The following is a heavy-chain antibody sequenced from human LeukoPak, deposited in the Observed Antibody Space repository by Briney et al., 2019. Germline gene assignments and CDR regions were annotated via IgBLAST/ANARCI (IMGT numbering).Heavy chain of an antibody. J-gene: IGHJ6*04. CDR1: GFTFSGYE. Sequence: GGSLRLSCAASGFTFSGYEMNWVRQAPGKGLEWVSYISSSGSTIYYADSVKGRFTISRDNAKNSLYLQMNSLRAEDTAVYYCAELGITMIGGVWGKGTTVTTSS. D-gene: IGHD3-10*02. CDR3: AELGITMIGGV. CDR2: ISSSGSTI. V-gene: IGHV3-48*03.